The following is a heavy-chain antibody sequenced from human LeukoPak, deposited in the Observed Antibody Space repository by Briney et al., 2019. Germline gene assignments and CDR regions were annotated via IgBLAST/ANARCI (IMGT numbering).Heavy chain of an antibody. CDR3: ARQTTSRWYFDY. D-gene: IGHD1-1*01. CDR1: GYRFASYW. Sequence: GESLKISCKGSGYRFASYWIGWVRQMPGKGLEWMGIIYPGDSDTRYSPSFQGQVTISADKSISTAYLQWSSLKASDTAIYYCARQTTSRWYFDYWGQGTPVTVSS. CDR2: IYPGDSDT. V-gene: IGHV5-51*01. J-gene: IGHJ4*02.